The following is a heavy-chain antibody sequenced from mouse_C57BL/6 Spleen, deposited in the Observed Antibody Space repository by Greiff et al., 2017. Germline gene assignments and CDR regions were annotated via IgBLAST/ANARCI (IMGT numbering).Heavy chain of an antibody. CDR2: IYPGSGST. Sequence: QVQLQQPGAELVKPGASVKMSCKASGYTFTSYWITWVKQRPGQGLEWIGDIYPGSGSTNYNEKFKSKATLTVDTSSSPAYMQLSSLTSEDSAVYYCARRGGYTGYFDVWGTGTTVTVSS. CDR1: GYTFTSYW. CDR3: ARRGGYTGYFDV. D-gene: IGHD2-2*01. J-gene: IGHJ1*03. V-gene: IGHV1-55*01.